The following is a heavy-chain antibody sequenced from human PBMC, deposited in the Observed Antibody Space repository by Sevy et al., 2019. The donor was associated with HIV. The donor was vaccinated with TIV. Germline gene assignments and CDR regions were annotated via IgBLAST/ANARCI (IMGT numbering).Heavy chain of an antibody. D-gene: IGHD2-15*01. CDR1: GGSISSYY. Sequence: SETLSLTCTVSGGSISSYYWSWIRQPPGKGLEWIGYIYYSGSTNYNPSLKSRVTISVDTSKNQFSLKLSSVTAADTAVCYCARDSGVVVAANGWFDPWGQGTLVTVSS. CDR3: ARDSGVVVAANGWFDP. CDR2: IYYSGST. V-gene: IGHV4-59*01. J-gene: IGHJ5*02.